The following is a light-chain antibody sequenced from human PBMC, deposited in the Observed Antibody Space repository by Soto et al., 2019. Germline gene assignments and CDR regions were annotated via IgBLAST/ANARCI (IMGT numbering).Light chain of an antibody. J-gene: IGKJ1*01. CDR3: MQGTHWPWT. V-gene: IGKV2-30*01. Sequence: DVVMTQSPLSLPVTLGQPASISCRSSQSLVSSDGNTYLHWFQQRPGQSPRRLIYKVSNRDSGVPDRFSGSGSGSDFTLKISRVEAEDVGVYYCMQGTHWPWTFCQGTKVEIK. CDR1: QSLVSSDGNTY. CDR2: KVS.